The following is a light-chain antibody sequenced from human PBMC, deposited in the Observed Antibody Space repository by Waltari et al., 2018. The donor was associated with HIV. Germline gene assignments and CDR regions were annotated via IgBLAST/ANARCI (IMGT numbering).Light chain of an antibody. V-gene: IGLV1-40*01. CDR1: SSNIVADYD. CDR2: GNK. Sequence: QSVLTPPPSVSGAPGQRVTISCTGGSSNIVADYDVHWYQQIPGTAPKLLIAGNKNRPSGVPDRFSASKSGASASLAITGLQAEDEADYFCQSYDRSLSASVVFGGGTKLTVL. CDR3: QSYDRSLSASVV. J-gene: IGLJ2*01.